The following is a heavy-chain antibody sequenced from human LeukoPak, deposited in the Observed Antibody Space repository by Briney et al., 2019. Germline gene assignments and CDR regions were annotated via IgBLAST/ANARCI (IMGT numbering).Heavy chain of an antibody. V-gene: IGHV3-33*01. D-gene: IGHD5-24*01. CDR2: IWYDGSNK. CDR3: ASPLGDNAFDI. CDR1: GFTFSSYG. Sequence: GGSLRLSCAASGFTFSSYGMHWVRQAPGKGREWVAVIWYDGSNKYYADSVKGRFTISRDNSKNTLYLQMNSLRAEDTAVYYCASPLGDNAFDIRGQGTMVTVSS. J-gene: IGHJ3*02.